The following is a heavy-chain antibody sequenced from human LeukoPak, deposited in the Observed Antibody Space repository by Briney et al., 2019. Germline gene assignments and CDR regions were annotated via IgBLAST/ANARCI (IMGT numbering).Heavy chain of an antibody. J-gene: IGHJ6*02. Sequence: GGSLRLYCAASGFTVTSNYMSWVRQAPGKGLEWFSVIYSGGSTYYADSVKGRFTIYRENSKNTLYLQMNSLRAEDTAVYYCAREKVGGTVTTDYYYGMDVWGQGTTVTVSS. V-gene: IGHV3-66*01. D-gene: IGHD4-17*01. CDR2: IYSGGST. CDR1: GFTVTSNY. CDR3: AREKVGGTVTTDYYYGMDV.